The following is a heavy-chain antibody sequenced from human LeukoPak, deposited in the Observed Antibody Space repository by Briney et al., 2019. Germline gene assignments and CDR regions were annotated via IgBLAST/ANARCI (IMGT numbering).Heavy chain of an antibody. D-gene: IGHD3-10*01. CDR2: ISDDGGRT. CDR3: AKDSSMVRGDYDYFDY. Sequence: GGSLRLSCAASGFTFSDYVMGWVRQAPGRGLEWVAGISDDGGRTKYADSVKGRFTISRDNSKNTVYLQMKSLRAEDTAVYYCAKDSSMVRGDYDYFDYWGQETLVTVSS. V-gene: IGHV3-23*01. J-gene: IGHJ4*02. CDR1: GFTFSDYV.